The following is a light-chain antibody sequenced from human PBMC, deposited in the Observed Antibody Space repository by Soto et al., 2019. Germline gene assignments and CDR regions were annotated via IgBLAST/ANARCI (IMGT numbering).Light chain of an antibody. CDR2: GAS. Sequence: EIVLTQSPGTLSLSPGERATLSCRASQSVTKSLAWYQQKPGQAPRLLIYGASSRATGIPDRFSGSGSGTDFTLTISRLEPEDFALYYCQQYGSSAPITFGQGTRLEIK. J-gene: IGKJ5*01. CDR3: QQYGSSAPIT. V-gene: IGKV3-20*01. CDR1: QSVTKS.